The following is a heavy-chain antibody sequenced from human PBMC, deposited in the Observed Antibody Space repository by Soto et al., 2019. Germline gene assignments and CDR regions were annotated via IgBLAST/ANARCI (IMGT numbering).Heavy chain of an antibody. CDR1: GFTFRFYD. Sequence: QVQLVESGGGVVQPGKSRRLSGATSGFTFRFYDMHGVRQAPGKGLDWLAVISRDGNNKDYGDSVKGRFTISRDNSKNTLFLQMNSLRDEDSAVYYCAKDAYTPIRTTAHDAGGLDHWGRGTLVTVSS. CDR2: ISRDGNNK. V-gene: IGHV3-30*18. J-gene: IGHJ4*02. D-gene: IGHD4-4*01. CDR3: AKDAYTPIRTTAHDAGGLDH.